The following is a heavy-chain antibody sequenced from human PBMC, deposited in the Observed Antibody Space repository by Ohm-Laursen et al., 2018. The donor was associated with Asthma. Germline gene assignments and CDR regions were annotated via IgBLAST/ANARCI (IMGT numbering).Heavy chain of an antibody. CDR2: ISGSGGST. D-gene: IGHD3-3*01. CDR1: GFTFSSYA. Sequence: SLRLSCAASGFTFSSYAMSWVRQAPGKGLEWVSAISGSGGSTYYADSVKGRFTISRDNSKNTLYLQMNSLRAEDTAVYYCATLRFLEWLLNSPDYYYYGMDVWGQGTTVTVSS. J-gene: IGHJ6*02. CDR3: ATLRFLEWLLNSPDYYYYGMDV. V-gene: IGHV3-23*01.